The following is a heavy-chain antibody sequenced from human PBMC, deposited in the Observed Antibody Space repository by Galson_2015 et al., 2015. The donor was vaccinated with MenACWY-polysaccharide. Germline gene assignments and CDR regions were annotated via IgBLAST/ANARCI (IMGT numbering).Heavy chain of an antibody. CDR3: AKAARVGSEDY. D-gene: IGHD5-12*01. Sequence: SLRLSCAASGFTFSTYGMHWVRQAPGKGLERVSLINLNGDNTYYADSVKGRFTISRDNSKNTLYLQMNSLRAEDTAVYYCAKAARVGSEDYWGQGTLVTVSS. CDR1: GFTFSTYG. J-gene: IGHJ4*02. V-gene: IGHV3-NL1*01. CDR2: INLNGDNT.